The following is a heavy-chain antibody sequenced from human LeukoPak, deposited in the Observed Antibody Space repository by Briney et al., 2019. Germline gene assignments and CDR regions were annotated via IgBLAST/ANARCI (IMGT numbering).Heavy chain of an antibody. Sequence: VASVKVSCKASGGTFSSDAISWVRQAPGQGLEWMGGIIPIFGTANYAQKFQGRVTITTDESTSTAYMELSSLRSEDTAVYYCASSVAARRLYYMDVWGKGTTVTVSS. CDR3: ASSVAARRLYYMDV. CDR2: IIPIFGTA. D-gene: IGHD6-6*01. CDR1: GGTFSSDA. J-gene: IGHJ6*03. V-gene: IGHV1-69*05.